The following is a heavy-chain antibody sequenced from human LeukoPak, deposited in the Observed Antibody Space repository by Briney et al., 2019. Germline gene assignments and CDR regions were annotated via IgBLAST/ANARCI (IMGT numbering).Heavy chain of an antibody. Sequence: ASVKVSCKASGYTFTSYDINWVRQAPGQGLEWMGWMNPNSGNTGYAQKFQGRVTMTRNTSISTAYMELSSLRSEDTAVYYCARGIVVVPAAILVFSMDVWGQGTTVTVSS. CDR2: MNPNSGNT. J-gene: IGHJ6*02. CDR1: GYTFTSYD. V-gene: IGHV1-8*01. CDR3: ARGIVVVPAAILVFSMDV. D-gene: IGHD2-2*01.